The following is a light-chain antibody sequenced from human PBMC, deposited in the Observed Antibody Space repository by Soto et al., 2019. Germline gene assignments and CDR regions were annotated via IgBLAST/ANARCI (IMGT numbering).Light chain of an antibody. J-gene: IGKJ5*01. CDR1: QGISSW. Sequence: DIQMTQSPSSVSASVGDRVTITCRASQGISSWLAWYQQRPGKAPKLLIYAASSLQSGVPSRFSASGSGTEFTLTIGGLQPDDFATYYCQQFNSYPITFGQGTRLEIK. CDR3: QQFNSYPIT. CDR2: AAS. V-gene: IGKV1D-16*01.